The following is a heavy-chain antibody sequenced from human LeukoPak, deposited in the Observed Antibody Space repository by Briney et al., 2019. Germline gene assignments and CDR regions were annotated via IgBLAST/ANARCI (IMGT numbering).Heavy chain of an antibody. D-gene: IGHD5-24*01. V-gene: IGHV3-33*01. J-gene: IGHJ4*02. CDR3: ARESEMATMGGFFDY. CDR1: GFTFSSYG. CDR2: IWYDGSNK. Sequence: GGSLRLSCAASGFTFSSYGMHWVRQAPGKGLEWVAVIWYDGSNKYYADSVKGRFTISRDNSKNTLYLQMNGLRAEDTAVYYCARESEMATMGGFFDYWGQGTLVTVSS.